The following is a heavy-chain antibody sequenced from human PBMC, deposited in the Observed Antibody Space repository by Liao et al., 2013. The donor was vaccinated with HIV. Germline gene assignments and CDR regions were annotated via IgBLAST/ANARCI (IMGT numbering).Heavy chain of an antibody. J-gene: IGHJ3*02. CDR3: ARLTGDDAFDI. V-gene: IGHV4-34*11. CDR2: IYYSGST. CDR1: GGSFSGYY. D-gene: IGHD7-27*01. Sequence: QVQLQQWGAGLLKPSETLSLTCAVYGGSFSGYYWSWIRQPPGKGLECIAYIYYSGSTNYSPSLKSRVTISVDTSKNQFSLKLSSVTAADTAMYYCARLTGDDAFDILGPRDNGHRLL.